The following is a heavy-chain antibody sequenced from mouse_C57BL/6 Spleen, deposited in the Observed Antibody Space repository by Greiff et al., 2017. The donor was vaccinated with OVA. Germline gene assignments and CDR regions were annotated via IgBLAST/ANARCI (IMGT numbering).Heavy chain of an antibody. J-gene: IGHJ3*01. CDR3: ARGGLSSGWFAY. D-gene: IGHD3-2*02. V-gene: IGHV1-66*01. Sequence: QVQLKQSGPELVKPGASVKISCKASGYSFTSYYIHWVKQRPGQGLEWIGWIYPGSGNTKYNEKFKGKATLTADTSSSTAYMQLSSLTSADSAVYYWARGGLSSGWFAYWGQGTLVTVSA. CDR1: GYSFTSYY. CDR2: IYPGSGNT.